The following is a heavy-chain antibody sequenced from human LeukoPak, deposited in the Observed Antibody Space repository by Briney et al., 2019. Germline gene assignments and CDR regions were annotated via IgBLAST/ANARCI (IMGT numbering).Heavy chain of an antibody. Sequence: SVKVSCKASGGTFSSYAISWVRQAPGQGLEWMGGIIPIFGTANYAQKFQGRVTITTDESTSTAYMELGSLRSEDTAVYYCAGRRTTVVTPNYYYYYMDVWGKGTTVTVSS. CDR1: GGTFSSYA. CDR2: IIPIFGTA. J-gene: IGHJ6*03. D-gene: IGHD4-23*01. CDR3: AGRRTTVVTPNYYYYYMDV. V-gene: IGHV1-69*05.